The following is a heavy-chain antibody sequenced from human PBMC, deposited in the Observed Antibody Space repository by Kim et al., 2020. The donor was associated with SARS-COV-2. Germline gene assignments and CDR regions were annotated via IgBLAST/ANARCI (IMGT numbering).Heavy chain of an antibody. CDR1: GDSFTSYW. V-gene: IGHV5-10-1*01. CDR3: ASRGGYDYGPHYYGMDV. Sequence: GESLKISCKGSGDSFTSYWINWVRQMPGKGLEWMGSIDPTDSYTNYSPSFQGHVTISADKSINTAYLQWSSLKASGTAMYYCASRGGYDYGPHYYGMDVWGQGTTVTVSS. D-gene: IGHD5-12*01. CDR2: IDPTDSYT. J-gene: IGHJ6*02.